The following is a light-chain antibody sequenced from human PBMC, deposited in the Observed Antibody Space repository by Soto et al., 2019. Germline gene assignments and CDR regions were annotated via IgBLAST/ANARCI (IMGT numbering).Light chain of an antibody. CDR1: HSFSSSL. V-gene: IGKV3-20*01. J-gene: IGKJ4*01. CDR2: GTS. CDR3: QHFGASPPGS. Sequence: EIVLSQSPGTLASSPGERITLSCRASHSFSSSLLAWYQQKPGQAPRLLIYGTSTRATGIPDRFSGSGSSTVFTLTFSRLEPEDFAVYYCQHFGASPPGSFGGGTRVQIK.